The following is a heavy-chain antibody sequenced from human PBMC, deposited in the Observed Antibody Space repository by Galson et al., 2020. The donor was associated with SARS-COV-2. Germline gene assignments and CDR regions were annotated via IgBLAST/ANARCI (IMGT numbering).Heavy chain of an antibody. CDR3: ARLVQQCLTPWCDP. Sequence: ETSETLSLTCTVSGDSFSGGTYYWSWIRQHPEKGLEWIGYIYYTRSAFYNPSLESRVTMSVDPYKNQFSQEVRSVTAAATAVYYCARLVQQCLTPWCDPWGQGTLVTGSS. CDR1: GDSFSGGTYY. V-gene: IGHV4-31*03. D-gene: IGHD6-19*01. J-gene: IGHJ5*02. CDR2: IYYTRSA.